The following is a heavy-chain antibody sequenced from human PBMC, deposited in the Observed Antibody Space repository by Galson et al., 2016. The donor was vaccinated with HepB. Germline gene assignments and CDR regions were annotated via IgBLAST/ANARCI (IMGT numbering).Heavy chain of an antibody. V-gene: IGHV1-46*01. CDR2: INPGGERT. J-gene: IGHJ3*02. Sequence: SVKVSCKASGNTFTTYHVHWVRKAPGQGLEWMGMINPGGERTTYPEKFQGRVTMTRDTSTSTVYLELSSLRSEDTAGYYCVRDAMRTFDIWGQGTVVTVSS. CDR3: VRDAMRTFDI. CDR1: GNTFTTYH.